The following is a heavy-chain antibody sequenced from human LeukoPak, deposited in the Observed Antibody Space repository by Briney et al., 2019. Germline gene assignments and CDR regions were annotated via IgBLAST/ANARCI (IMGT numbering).Heavy chain of an antibody. D-gene: IGHD3-10*01. CDR1: GYTFTGYY. CDR3: AREPWGYYGSGSIDY. V-gene: IGHV1-2*06. CDR2: INPNSGGT. J-gene: IGHJ4*02. Sequence: GASVKVSCKASGYTFTGYYMHWVRQAPGQGLEWMGRINPNSGGTNYARKFQGRVTMTRDTSISTAYMELSRLRSDDTAVYYCAREPWGYYGSGSIDYWGQGTLVTVSS.